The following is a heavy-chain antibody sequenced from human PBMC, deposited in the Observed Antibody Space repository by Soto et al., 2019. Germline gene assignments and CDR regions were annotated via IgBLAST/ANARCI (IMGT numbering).Heavy chain of an antibody. CDR1: GFTFSSYA. D-gene: IGHD6-13*01. J-gene: IGHJ4*02. CDR3: ARADETAAAGYYFDY. V-gene: IGHV3-30-3*01. CDR2: ISYDGSNK. Sequence: QVQLVESGGGVVQPGRSLRLSCAASGFTFSSYAMHWVRQAPGKGLEWVAVISYDGSNKYYADSVKGRFTISRDNSKNTRYLQMNSLRAEDTAVYYCARADETAAAGYYFDYWGQGTLVTVSS.